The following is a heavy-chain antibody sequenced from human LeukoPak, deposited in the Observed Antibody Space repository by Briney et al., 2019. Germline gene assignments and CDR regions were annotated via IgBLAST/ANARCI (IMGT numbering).Heavy chain of an antibody. J-gene: IGHJ4*02. CDR2: IYHSGST. D-gene: IGHD3-22*01. V-gene: IGHV4-38-2*01. Sequence: TLSLTCVLSTYSISSGFTWGWIRPAPGKGREWTGTIYHSGSTYYNPSLKSRVTISVDTSKNQFSLKLSSVTAADTAVYYCARAGKVYYDSSGYYFDYWGQGTLVTVSS. CDR3: ARAGKVYYDSSGYYFDY. CDR1: TYSISSGFT.